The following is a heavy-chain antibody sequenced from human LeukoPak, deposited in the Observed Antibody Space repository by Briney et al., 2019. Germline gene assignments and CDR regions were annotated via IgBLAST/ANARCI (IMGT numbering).Heavy chain of an antibody. D-gene: IGHD6-13*01. V-gene: IGHV3-13*01. Sequence: GGSLRLSCAASGFTFSSYDMHWVRHAIGKGLEWVSAIGTAGDTYYPGSVKGRFTIPRENAKNSLYLQMNSLRAEDTAVYYCARDLSAGYSSNWYDYWGQGTLVTVSS. CDR3: ARDLSAGYSSNWYDY. CDR1: GFTFSSYD. CDR2: IGTAGDT. J-gene: IGHJ5*01.